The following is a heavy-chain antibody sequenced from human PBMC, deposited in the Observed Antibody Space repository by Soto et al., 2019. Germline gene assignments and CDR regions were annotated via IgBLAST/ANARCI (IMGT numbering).Heavy chain of an antibody. J-gene: IGHJ3*02. D-gene: IGHD2-15*01. CDR2: ISSSGSTI. CDR3: ATRHSASATNAFDI. Sequence: GGSLRLSCAASGFTFSSYEMNWVRQAPGKGLEWVSYISSSGSTIYYADSVKGRFTISRDNAKNSLYLQMNSLRAEDTAVYYCATRHSASATNAFDIWGQGTMVTVSS. V-gene: IGHV3-48*03. CDR1: GFTFSSYE.